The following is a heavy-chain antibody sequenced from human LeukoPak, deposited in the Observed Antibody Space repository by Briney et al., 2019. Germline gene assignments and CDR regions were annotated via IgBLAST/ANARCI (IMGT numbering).Heavy chain of an antibody. V-gene: IGHV3-74*01. Sequence: GGSLRLSCAASGFTFSSYWMHWVRQAPGKGLVWVSRINSDGSSTSYADSVKGRFTISRDNAKNTLHLQMNSLRAEDTAVYYCARGQRCSGGSCYTPWVYGMDVWGQGTTVTVSS. CDR2: INSDGSST. J-gene: IGHJ6*02. CDR3: ARGQRCSGGSCYTPWVYGMDV. D-gene: IGHD2-15*01. CDR1: GFTFSSYW.